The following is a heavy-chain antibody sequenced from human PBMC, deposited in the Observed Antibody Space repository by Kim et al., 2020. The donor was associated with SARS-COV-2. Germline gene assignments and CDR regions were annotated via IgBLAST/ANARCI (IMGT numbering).Heavy chain of an antibody. V-gene: IGHV3-48*03. CDR3: ARDSPGITVFVVVIRDPRIDV. CDR1: GFTFSSYE. Sequence: GGSLRLSCAASGFTFSSYEMNWVRQAPGKGLEWVSYISSSGSTIYYADSVKGRFTISRDNAKNSLYLQMNSLRAEDTAVDYCARDSPGITVFVVVIRDPRIDVWGQGTTVTVSS. D-gene: IGHD3-3*01. J-gene: IGHJ6*02. CDR2: ISSSGSTI.